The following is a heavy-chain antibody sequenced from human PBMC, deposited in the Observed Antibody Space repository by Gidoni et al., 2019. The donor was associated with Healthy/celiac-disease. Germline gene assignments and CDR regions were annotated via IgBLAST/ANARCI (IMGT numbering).Heavy chain of an antibody. CDR3: TRAYGGDGYNVDWFDP. CDR2: IRSKAYGGTT. D-gene: IGHD5-12*01. CDR1: GFTFGDYA. J-gene: IGHJ5*02. V-gene: IGHV3-49*03. Sequence: EVQLVESGGGLVQPGRSLRLSCTASGFTFGDYAMSWFRQAPGKGLEWVGFIRSKAYGGTTEYAASVKCRFTISRDDSKSIAYLQMNSLKTEDTAVYYCTRAYGGDGYNVDWFDPWGQGTLVTVSS.